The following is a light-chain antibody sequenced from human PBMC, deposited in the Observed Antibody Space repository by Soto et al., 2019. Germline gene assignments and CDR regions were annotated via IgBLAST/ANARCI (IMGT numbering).Light chain of an antibody. V-gene: IGKV3-11*01. J-gene: IGKJ4*01. CDR1: QSVSSY. Sequence: EIELTQSPATLSLTPGERATLSCRASQSVSSYLAWYQQKPGQAPRLLIYDASNRATGIPARFSGSGSGTDFTLTISSLEPEDFAVYYCQQRSNWPRLIFGGGTKVEIK. CDR2: DAS. CDR3: QQRSNWPRLI.